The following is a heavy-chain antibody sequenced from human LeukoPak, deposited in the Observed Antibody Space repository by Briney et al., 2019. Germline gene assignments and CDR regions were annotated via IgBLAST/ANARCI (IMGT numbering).Heavy chain of an antibody. V-gene: IGHV4-59*01. CDR1: GGSITNYF. CDR3: ARGGSSGYDPFDY. Sequence: SETLSLTCSVSGGSITNYFWSWIRQPPGKGLEWIGYIFYSGSTNYDPSLKGRVTMSVDTSKNQLSLKLSSVTAADTAVYYCARGGSSGYDPFDYWGQGTLVTVSS. J-gene: IGHJ4*02. D-gene: IGHD5-12*01. CDR2: IFYSGST.